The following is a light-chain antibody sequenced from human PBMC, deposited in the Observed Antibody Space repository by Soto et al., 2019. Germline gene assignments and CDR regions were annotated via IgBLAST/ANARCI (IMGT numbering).Light chain of an antibody. J-gene: IGKJ3*01. CDR2: DAS. V-gene: IGKV1-5*01. CDR1: QSISSW. Sequence: DIQMTQSPSTLSASVGDRVTITCRASQSISSWLAWYQQKPGKAPKLLIYDASSFESGVPSRFSGSGSGTEFTLTISSLQPDDFATYYCQQYNSYWITFGPGTKVDIK. CDR3: QQYNSYWIT.